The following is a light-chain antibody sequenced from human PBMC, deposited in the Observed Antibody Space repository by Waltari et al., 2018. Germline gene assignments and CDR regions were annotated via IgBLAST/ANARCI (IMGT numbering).Light chain of an antibody. CDR1: SIDVGNYNL. CDR2: EVN. V-gene: IGLV2-23*02. Sequence: QSALTQPASVSGSPGQSITIPCTGTSIDVGNYNLVSWYQQHPGKAPQLMIYEVNKRPSGVSNRFSGSKSGNTASLTISGLQAEDETDYYCCSYARSTTVIFGGGTKLTVL. J-gene: IGLJ2*01. CDR3: CSYARSTTVI.